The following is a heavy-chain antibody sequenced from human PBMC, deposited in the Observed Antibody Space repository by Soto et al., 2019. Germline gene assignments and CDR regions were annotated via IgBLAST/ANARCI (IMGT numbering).Heavy chain of an antibody. D-gene: IGHD3-10*01. CDR1: GGSISSGGYY. Sequence: QVQLQESGPGLVKPSQTLSLTCTVSGGSISSGGYYWSWIRQHPGKGLEWIGYIYYSGSTYYNPSLKSRXXIXVXXSKNQCSLKLSSVTAADTAVYYCARDGSHSITPDYWGQGTLVTVSS. J-gene: IGHJ4*02. CDR3: ARDGSHSITPDY. CDR2: IYYSGST. V-gene: IGHV4-31*03.